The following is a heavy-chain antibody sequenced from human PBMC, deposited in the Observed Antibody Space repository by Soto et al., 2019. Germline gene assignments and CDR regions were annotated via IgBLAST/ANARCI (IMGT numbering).Heavy chain of an antibody. Sequence: QVQLVQSGAEVKKPGSSVKVSCKASGGTFSSYAISWVRQAPGQGLEWMGGIIPIFGTANYAQKFQRRVTITADKTTSTAYMELSSLRAEDTAVYYCARGRLGYYDSSGYYYGNDAFDIWGQGTMVTVSS. D-gene: IGHD3-22*01. CDR3: ARGRLGYYDSSGYYYGNDAFDI. J-gene: IGHJ3*02. CDR1: GGTFSSYA. CDR2: IIPIFGTA. V-gene: IGHV1-69*06.